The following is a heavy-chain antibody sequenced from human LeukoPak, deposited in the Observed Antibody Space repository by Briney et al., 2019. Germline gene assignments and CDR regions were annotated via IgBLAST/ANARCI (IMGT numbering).Heavy chain of an antibody. J-gene: IGHJ4*02. CDR1: GFDFKNYG. CDR2: IRDDGSPK. Sequence: PGGSLRLSCAASGFDFKNYGVHWVRPAPGKGLEGVAFIRDDGSPKYSADYVRGRFTLSRDNSKNMLYLQMNSLRAEDTAVYYCAKGGTGYYTLLFVYWGQGILVTVSS. V-gene: IGHV3-30*02. D-gene: IGHD3/OR15-3a*01. CDR3: AKGGTGYYTLLFVY.